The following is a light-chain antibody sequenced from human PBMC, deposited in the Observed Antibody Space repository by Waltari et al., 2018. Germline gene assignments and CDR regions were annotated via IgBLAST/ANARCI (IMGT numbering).Light chain of an antibody. CDR3: QQYYSAPYS. V-gene: IGKV4-1*01. CDR1: QSVLYSSNNKNY. CDR2: WAS. J-gene: IGKJ2*03. Sequence: DIVMTQSPDSLAVSLGERATINCRSSQSVLYSSNNKNYLVWYQQKPGQPPKVRIYWASARESVVPDRFSGSGSGTDFTLTISSLQAEDVAVYYCQQYYSAPYSFGQGTKLEIK.